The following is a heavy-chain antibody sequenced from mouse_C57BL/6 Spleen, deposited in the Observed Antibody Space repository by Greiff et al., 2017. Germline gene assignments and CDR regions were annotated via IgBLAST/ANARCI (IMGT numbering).Heavy chain of an antibody. Sequence: QVQLQQSGAELVRPGASVTLSCKASGYTFTDYEMHWVKQTPVHGLEWIGAIDPETGGTAYNQKFKGKAILTANKSSSTAYMERRSLTSEDSAVDYCTKTPNDYGSPYYAMDYWGQGTSVTVSS. CDR1: GYTFTDYE. CDR2: IDPETGGT. J-gene: IGHJ4*01. D-gene: IGHD1-1*01. CDR3: TKTPNDYGSPYYAMDY. V-gene: IGHV1-15*01.